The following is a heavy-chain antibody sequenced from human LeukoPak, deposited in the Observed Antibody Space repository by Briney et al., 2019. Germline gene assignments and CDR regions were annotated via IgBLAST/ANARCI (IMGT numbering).Heavy chain of an antibody. J-gene: IGHJ3*02. V-gene: IGHV1-24*01. Sequence: ASVKVSCKVSGYTLTELSMHWVRQAPGKGLEWMGGFDPEDGETIYAQKFQGRVTMTEDTSTDTAYMELSSLRSEDTAVYYCATSSSIAVAGTRAFDIWGQGTMVTVSS. D-gene: IGHD6-19*01. CDR2: FDPEDGET. CDR3: ATSSSIAVAGTRAFDI. CDR1: GYTLTELS.